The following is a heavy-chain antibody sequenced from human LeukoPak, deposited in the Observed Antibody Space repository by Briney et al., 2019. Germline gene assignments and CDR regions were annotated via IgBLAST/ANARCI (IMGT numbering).Heavy chain of an antibody. V-gene: IGHV5-51*01. CDR1: AYSFTSYW. J-gene: IGHJ4*02. Sequence: GESLKISCKGSAYSFTSYWIGWVRQMRGKGLEWMGFIYSGDSDTRYSTSLQGQVTISADESISTAYLQWSSLKASDTAMYYCARQGATMNWGQGTLVTVSS. CDR3: ARQGATMN. CDR2: IYSGDSDT. D-gene: IGHD1-26*01.